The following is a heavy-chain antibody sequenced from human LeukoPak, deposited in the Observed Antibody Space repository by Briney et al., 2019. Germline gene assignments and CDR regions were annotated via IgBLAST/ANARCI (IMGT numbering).Heavy chain of an antibody. CDR2: IYYNGNS. J-gene: IGHJ4*02. CDR3: ARGLESFGLTFGGVFASFDH. V-gene: IGHV4-31*03. D-gene: IGHD3-16*02. Sequence: SETLSLTCTVSGGSISSGGSYWTWIRQPPGKGLEWIGFIYYNGNSYYNPSLKSRVSLSLDTSRSQFSLKLDYVTAADTAVYYCARGLESFGLTFGGVFASFDHWGRGTQVTVSS. CDR1: GGSISSGGSY.